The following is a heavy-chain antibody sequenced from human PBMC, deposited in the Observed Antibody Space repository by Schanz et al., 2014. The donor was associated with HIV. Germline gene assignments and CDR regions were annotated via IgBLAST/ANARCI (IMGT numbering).Heavy chain of an antibody. V-gene: IGHV3-11*01. CDR3: ARRVDNYDTSGPLTF. Sequence: QVQVVESGGTLVKPGGSLRLSCAASGFIFSDYYMSWIRQAPGKGLEWVSYISNSGSLVYYADSVKGRFTNSRDNAKNSLYLQMNSLRAEDTAVYYCARRVDNYDTSGPLTFWGRGTPVTVSS. CDR2: ISNSGSLV. J-gene: IGHJ4*02. D-gene: IGHD3-22*01. CDR1: GFIFSDYY.